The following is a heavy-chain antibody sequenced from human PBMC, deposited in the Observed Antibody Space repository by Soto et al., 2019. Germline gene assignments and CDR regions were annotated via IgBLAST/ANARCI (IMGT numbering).Heavy chain of an antibody. Sequence: EVQVLESGGGLVQPGGSLRLSCTASGFTFNRYAMSWVRQAPGKGLEWVLVISGSGGRIYYAESVKGRFTISRDNSKNMLYLQMNSLRVEDTAVYYCAKDRLSGGSCDSWDSWGQGTPVTVSS. V-gene: IGHV3-23*01. J-gene: IGHJ4*02. CDR3: AKDRLSGGSCDSWDS. CDR1: GFTFNRYA. D-gene: IGHD2-15*01. CDR2: ISGSGGRI.